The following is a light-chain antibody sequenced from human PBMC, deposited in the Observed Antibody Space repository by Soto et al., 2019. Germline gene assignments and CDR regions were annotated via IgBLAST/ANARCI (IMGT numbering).Light chain of an antibody. CDR3: QQRSNWPIT. CDR2: DAS. Sequence: PGERATLSCRASQSLTSSYLAWYQQKPGQAPRLLIYDASNRATGIPASFSGSGSGTDFTLTISSLEPEDFAVYYCQQRSNWPITFGQGTRLEI. V-gene: IGKV3-11*01. CDR1: QSLTSSY. J-gene: IGKJ5*01.